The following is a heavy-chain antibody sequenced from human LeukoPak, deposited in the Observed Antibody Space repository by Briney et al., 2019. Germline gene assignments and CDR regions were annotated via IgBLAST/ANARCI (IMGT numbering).Heavy chain of an antibody. CDR2: IYYSGST. V-gene: IGHV4-39*01. D-gene: IGHD6-19*01. CDR3: ARHLHSSGWYYYYYMDV. Sequence: TSETLSLTCTVSGGSISSSSYYWGWIRQPPGKGLEWIGSIYYSGSTYYSPSLKSRVTISVDTSKNQFSLKLSSVTAADTAVYYCARHLHSSGWYYYYYMDVWGKGTTVTVSS. CDR1: GGSISSSSYY. J-gene: IGHJ6*03.